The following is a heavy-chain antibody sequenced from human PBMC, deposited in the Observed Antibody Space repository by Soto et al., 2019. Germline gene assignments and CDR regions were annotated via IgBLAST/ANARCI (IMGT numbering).Heavy chain of an antibody. CDR2: IRSKANNYAT. J-gene: IGHJ3*02. CDR3: TRLGYDSSGPTTGDAFDI. D-gene: IGHD3-22*01. Sequence: GSLRISCAASGFSFSGSAMHWVRQASGKGLEWVGRIRSKANNYATAYAASVKGRFTISRDDSENTAYLQMNSLKAEDSAVYYCTRLGYDSSGPTTGDAFDIWGQGTMVTVSS. V-gene: IGHV3-73*01. CDR1: GFSFSGSA.